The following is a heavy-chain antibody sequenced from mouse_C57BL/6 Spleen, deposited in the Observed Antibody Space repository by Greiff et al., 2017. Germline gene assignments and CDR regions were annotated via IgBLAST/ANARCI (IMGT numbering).Heavy chain of an antibody. D-gene: IGHD2-2*01. V-gene: IGHV1-78*01. J-gene: IGHJ3*01. CDR3: ARGGDGYDEGAWFAY. CDR2: IYPRDGST. CDR1: GYTFTDHT. Sequence: VQLVESDAELVKPGASVKISCKVSGYTFTDHTIHWMKQRPEQGLEWIGYIYPRDGSTKYNEKFKGKATLTADKSSSTAYMQHNSLTSEDSAVYFCARGGDGYDEGAWFAYWGQGTLVTVSA.